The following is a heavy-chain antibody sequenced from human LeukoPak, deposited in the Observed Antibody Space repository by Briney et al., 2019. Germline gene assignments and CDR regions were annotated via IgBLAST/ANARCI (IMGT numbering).Heavy chain of an antibody. Sequence: GGSLRLSCAASGFTVSSNYMTWVRQAPGKGLEWVSIIYSGGSTYYAESVKGRFTISRDNSKNTLYLQMNSLRAEDTAVYYCAKEGYSSSLGWVYYYYYYMDVWGKGTTVTVSS. CDR2: IYSGGST. CDR3: AKEGYSSSLGWVYYYYYYMDV. D-gene: IGHD6-13*01. V-gene: IGHV3-66*02. J-gene: IGHJ6*03. CDR1: GFTVSSNY.